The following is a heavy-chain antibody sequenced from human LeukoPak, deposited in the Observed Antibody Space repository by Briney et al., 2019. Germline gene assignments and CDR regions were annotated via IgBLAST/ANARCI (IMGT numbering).Heavy chain of an antibody. CDR1: GGSFKSYS. J-gene: IGHJ4*02. CDR3: ARESDIVVAGTGFDY. V-gene: IGHV1-46*02. CDR2: INLIGGST. D-gene: IGHD6-19*01. Sequence: ASVNVSCTVSGGSFKSYSISWLRLAPEQGPEWMGIINLIGGSTRYAQKFQGRVTMTRDTSTSTVYMELSSLRYEYTAVYYCARESDIVVAGTGFDYWGQGTLVTVSS.